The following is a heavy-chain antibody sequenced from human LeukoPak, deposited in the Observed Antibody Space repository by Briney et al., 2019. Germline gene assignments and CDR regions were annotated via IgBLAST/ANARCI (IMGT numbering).Heavy chain of an antibody. Sequence: GGSLRLSCAASGFTFSDSYMSWIRQAPGKGLEWILYISSGFINIYYADSVKGRFTISRDNAKNSLYLQMNSLRAEDTAVYYCARGSADYSWYMDVWGKGTTVTVSS. CDR2: ISSGFINI. CDR1: GFTFSDSY. J-gene: IGHJ6*04. CDR3: ARGSADYSWYMDV. D-gene: IGHD5-12*01. V-gene: IGHV3-11*01.